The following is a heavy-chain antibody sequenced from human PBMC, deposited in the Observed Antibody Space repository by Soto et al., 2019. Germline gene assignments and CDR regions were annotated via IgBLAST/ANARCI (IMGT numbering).Heavy chain of an antibody. D-gene: IGHD4-17*01. CDR2: TYYRSKWYN. CDR1: GDSVSSNSAA. Sequence: SQTLSLTCAISGDSVSSNSAAWNWIRQSPSRGLEWLGRTYYRSKWYNDYAVSVKSRITINPDTSKNQFSLQLNSVTPEDTAVYYCARRGAVTSGHYYYYYMDVWGKGTTVTVSS. J-gene: IGHJ6*03. V-gene: IGHV6-1*01. CDR3: ARRGAVTSGHYYYYYMDV.